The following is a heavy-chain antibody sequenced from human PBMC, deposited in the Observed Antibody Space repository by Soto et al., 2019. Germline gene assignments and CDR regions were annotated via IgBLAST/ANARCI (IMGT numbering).Heavy chain of an antibody. CDR2: IDRDAKT. CDR3: ARDGYSYALNY. D-gene: IGHD5-18*01. V-gene: IGHV3-53*01. Sequence: EVQLVESGGGLIQPGESLRLSCAASGFSVSSYHMSWVRLAPGKGLEWVSGIDRDAKTFYADSVKGRFTISRDNSKNTLFLQVNRLSAEDTAVYFCARDGYSYALNYWGQGTLITVSS. J-gene: IGHJ4*02. CDR1: GFSVSSYH.